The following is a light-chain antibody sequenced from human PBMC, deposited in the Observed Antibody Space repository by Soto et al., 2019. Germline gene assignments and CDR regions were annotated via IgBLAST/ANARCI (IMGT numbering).Light chain of an antibody. CDR3: AAWDDSLNGYV. CDR2: SNS. CDR1: SSNIGSYT. V-gene: IGLV1-44*01. Sequence: QLVLIQPPSASGTPGQRVTVSCSGGSSNIGSYTVNWYQQLPGAAPKLLIYSNSQRPSGVPDRFSASKSGTPASLAISGLQSEDEAEYYCAAWDDSLNGYVFGPGTKLTVL. J-gene: IGLJ1*01.